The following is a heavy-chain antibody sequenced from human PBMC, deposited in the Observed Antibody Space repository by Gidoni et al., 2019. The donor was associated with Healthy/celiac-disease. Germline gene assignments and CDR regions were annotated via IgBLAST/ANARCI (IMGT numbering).Heavy chain of an antibody. V-gene: IGHV5-51*01. Sequence: ELQLVQSGAEVKQPGEALKISCTGSGYSFTSYWLGWLRQRPGKGLEWRGIIYPGDSDTRYSQSYQGQVTISADKSISTAYLQWSSLKASDTAMYYCARRRVIVGAIPGGDAFDIWGQGTMVTVSS. CDR2: IYPGDSDT. CDR1: GYSFTSYW. J-gene: IGHJ3*02. CDR3: ARRRVIVGAIPGGDAFDI. D-gene: IGHD1-26*01.